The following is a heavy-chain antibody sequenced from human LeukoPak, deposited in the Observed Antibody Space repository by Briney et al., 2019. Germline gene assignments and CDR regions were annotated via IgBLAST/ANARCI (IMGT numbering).Heavy chain of an antibody. D-gene: IGHD6-19*01. Sequence: ASVKVSCKASGYTFTSYGISWVRQAPGQGLEWMGWINAGNGNTKYSQKFQGRVTITRDTSASTAYMELSSLRSEDTAVYYCARVGYSSGWYFGMDYGMDVWGQGTTVTVSS. J-gene: IGHJ6*02. CDR2: INAGNGNT. CDR3: ARVGYSSGWYFGMDYGMDV. CDR1: GYTFTSYG. V-gene: IGHV1-3*01.